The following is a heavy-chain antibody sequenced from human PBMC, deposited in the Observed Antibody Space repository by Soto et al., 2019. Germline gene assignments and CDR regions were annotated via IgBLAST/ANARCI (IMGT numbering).Heavy chain of an antibody. V-gene: IGHV3-30-3*01. CDR2: ISYDGSNK. Sequence: GGSLRLSCAASGFTFSSYAMHWVRQAPGKGLEWVAVISYDGSNKYYADSVKGRFTISRDNSKNTLYLQMNSLRAEDTAVYYCARPHLARYYYYGMDVWGQGTTVTVSS. J-gene: IGHJ6*02. D-gene: IGHD5-12*01. CDR3: ARPHLARYYYYGMDV. CDR1: GFTFSSYA.